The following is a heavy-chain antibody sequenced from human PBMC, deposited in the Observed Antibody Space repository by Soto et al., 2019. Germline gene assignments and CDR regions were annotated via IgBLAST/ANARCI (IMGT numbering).Heavy chain of an antibody. CDR2: VIPIIGEG. CDR3: ARPAVNDLDADSSAFDI. V-gene: IGHV1-69*02. D-gene: IGHD1-1*01. CDR1: GGTFSSQT. J-gene: IGHJ3*02. Sequence: QVQLVQSGAEVKEPGSSVKVSCKVSGGTFSSQTINWVRQVPGQGLEWMGSVIPIIGEGKYAQSFLGRVTITADRSTRTAYMEQSSRRSEATAVYYCARPAVNDLDADSSAFDIWGQGTMVTVSS.